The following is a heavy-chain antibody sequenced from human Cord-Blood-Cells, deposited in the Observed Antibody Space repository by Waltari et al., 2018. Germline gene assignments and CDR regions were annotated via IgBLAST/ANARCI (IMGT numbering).Heavy chain of an antibody. D-gene: IGHD3-10*01. V-gene: IGHV4-39*07. CDR1: GGSISSSSYS. CDR2: IYYSGST. CDR3: ARRHYGSGSYDY. Sequence: QLQLQESGPGLVKPSETLSLTCTVSGGSISSSSYSWGWIRQPPGKGLEWIGSIYYSGSTYYNPSLKSRVTISVDTSKNQFSLKLSSVTAADTAVYYCARRHYGSGSYDYWGQGTLVTVSS. J-gene: IGHJ4*02.